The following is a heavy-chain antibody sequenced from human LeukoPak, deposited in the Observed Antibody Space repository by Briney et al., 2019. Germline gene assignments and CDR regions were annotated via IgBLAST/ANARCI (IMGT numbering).Heavy chain of an antibody. CDR2: IIPIFGTA. V-gene: IGHV1-69*01. CDR3: ATPPRYCSSTSCENPYYYYMDV. D-gene: IGHD2-2*01. CDR1: GGTFSSYA. J-gene: IGHJ6*03. Sequence: SVKVSCKASGGTFSSYAISWVRQAPGQGLEWMGGIIPIFGTANYAQKFQGRVTITADEFTSTAYMELSSLRSEDTAVYYCATPPRYCSSTSCENPYYYYMDVWGKGTTVTISS.